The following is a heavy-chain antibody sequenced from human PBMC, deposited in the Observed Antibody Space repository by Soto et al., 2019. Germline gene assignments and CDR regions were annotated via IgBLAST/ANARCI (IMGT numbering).Heavy chain of an antibody. V-gene: IGHV3-7*02. CDR3: ATHPYSSGWYC. CDR2: IKQDGSEK. Sequence: EVQLVESGGGLVQPGGSLRLSCAASGFTFSSYWMTWVRQAPGQGLEWVANIKQDGSEKYYVDSVKGRFTISRDNAKNSLYLQMNSLRAEDTAVYYCATHPYSSGWYCWGQGTLVTVSS. CDR1: GFTFSSYW. J-gene: IGHJ4*02. D-gene: IGHD6-13*01.